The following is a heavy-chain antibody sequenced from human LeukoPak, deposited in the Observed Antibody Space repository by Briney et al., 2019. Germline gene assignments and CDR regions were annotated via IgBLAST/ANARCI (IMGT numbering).Heavy chain of an antibody. CDR3: ARGRGYSSSSNGMDV. J-gene: IGHJ6*02. V-gene: IGHV4-34*01. CDR2: INHSGST. Sequence: SETLSLTCAVYGGSFSGYYWSWIRQPPGKGLEWIGKINHSGSTNYNPSLKSRVTISVDTSKNQFSLKLSSVTAADTAVYYCARGRGYSSSSNGMDVWGQGTTVTVSS. D-gene: IGHD6-6*01. CDR1: GGSFSGYY.